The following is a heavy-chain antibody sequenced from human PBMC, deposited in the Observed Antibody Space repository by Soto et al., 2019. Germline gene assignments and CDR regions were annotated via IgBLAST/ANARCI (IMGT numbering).Heavy chain of an antibody. D-gene: IGHD6-13*01. CDR2: ISSNSAYI. CDR1: GFTFRSFT. V-gene: IGHV3-21*01. Sequence: GGSLRLSCAASGFTFRSFTMNWVRQAPGKGLEWVSTISSNSAYIYYTDALRGRFTISRDNAKNSLHLQMNSQRAEDTAVYYCTRDASRDSSARGWFDPWGPGTLVTVSS. CDR3: TRDASRDSSARGWFDP. J-gene: IGHJ5*02.